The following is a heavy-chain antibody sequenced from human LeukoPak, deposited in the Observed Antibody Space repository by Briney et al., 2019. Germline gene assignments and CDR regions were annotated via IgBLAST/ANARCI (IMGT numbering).Heavy chain of an antibody. Sequence: PSETLSLTCAVYDGSFSGYYWSWIRQPPGKGLEWIGEINHSGSTNYNPALKRRVTISLDTSKRQFSLKVRYVTAADTAVYYCARGGITMIVPRNRGYFQHWGQGTLVTVSS. V-gene: IGHV4-34*01. CDR2: INHSGST. CDR1: DGSFSGYY. J-gene: IGHJ1*01. D-gene: IGHD3-22*01. CDR3: ARGGITMIVPRNRGYFQH.